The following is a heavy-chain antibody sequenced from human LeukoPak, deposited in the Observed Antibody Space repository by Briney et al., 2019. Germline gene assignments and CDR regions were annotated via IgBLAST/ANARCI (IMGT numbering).Heavy chain of an antibody. CDR3: ARAQYDYGSGSYYYYYYMDV. CDR2: IYTSGST. D-gene: IGHD3-10*01. V-gene: IGHV4-61*02. CDR1: GGSISSGSYY. Sequence: SETLSLTCTVSGGSISSGSYYWSWIRQPAGKGLEWLGRIYTSGSTNYNPSLKSRVTISVDTSKNQFSLKLSSVTAADTAVYYCARAQYDYGSGSYYYYYYMDVWGKGTTVTVSS. J-gene: IGHJ6*03.